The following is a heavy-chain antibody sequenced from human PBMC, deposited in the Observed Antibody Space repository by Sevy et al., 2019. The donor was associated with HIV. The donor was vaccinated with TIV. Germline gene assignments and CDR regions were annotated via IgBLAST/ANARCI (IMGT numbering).Heavy chain of an antibody. CDR1: GFTFSSYD. V-gene: IGHV3-48*03. Sequence: GGSLRLSCAGSGFTFSSYDMNWVRQAPGKGLEWISKISSSGSSIYYADSVKGRFTIARDNAKNSLNLQMNSLRAEDTALYYCARNRGAYDTGFDPWGQGTLVTVSS. CDR3: ARNRGAYDTGFDP. J-gene: IGHJ5*02. CDR2: ISSSGSSI. D-gene: IGHD3-22*01.